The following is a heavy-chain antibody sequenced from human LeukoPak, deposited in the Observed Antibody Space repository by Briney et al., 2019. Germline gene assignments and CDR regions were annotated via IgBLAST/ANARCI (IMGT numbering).Heavy chain of an antibody. CDR2: IYYSGST. J-gene: IGHJ4*02. D-gene: IGHD6-13*01. Sequence: SETLSLTCSVSGGSISSYYWSWIRQPPGKGLEWIGYIYYSGSTNYNPSLKSRVTISVDTSKNQFSLKLSSVTAADTAVYYCARLGSSSWYPFDYWGQGTLVTVSS. CDR1: GGSISSYY. CDR3: ARLGSSSWYPFDY. V-gene: IGHV4-59*01.